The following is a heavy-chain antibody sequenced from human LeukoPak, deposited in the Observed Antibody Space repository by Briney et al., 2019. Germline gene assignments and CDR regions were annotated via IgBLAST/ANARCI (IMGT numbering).Heavy chain of an antibody. Sequence: SVKVSCKASGGTFSSYAISWVRQAPGQGLEWMGGIIPIFGTANYAQKFQGRVTITTDESTSTAYMELGSLRSEDTAVYYCARGGSYGAAAGTRSTGYFDYWGQGTLVTVSS. V-gene: IGHV1-69*05. D-gene: IGHD6-13*01. CDR1: GGTFSSYA. CDR2: IIPIFGTA. J-gene: IGHJ4*02. CDR3: ARGGSYGAAAGTRSTGYFDY.